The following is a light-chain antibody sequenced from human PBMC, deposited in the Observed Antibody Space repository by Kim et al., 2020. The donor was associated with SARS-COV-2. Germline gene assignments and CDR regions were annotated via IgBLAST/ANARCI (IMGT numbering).Light chain of an antibody. CDR3: QQYNSYPYT. CDR1: QSISSW. V-gene: IGKV1-5*03. CDR2: KAS. Sequence: DIQMTQSPPTLSASVGDRVTLTCRASQSISSWLAWYQQKPGKAPKLLIYKASNLESGVPSRFSGSGSETQFTLTISSLQPDDFATYYCQQYNSYPYTFGQGTKLEIK. J-gene: IGKJ2*01.